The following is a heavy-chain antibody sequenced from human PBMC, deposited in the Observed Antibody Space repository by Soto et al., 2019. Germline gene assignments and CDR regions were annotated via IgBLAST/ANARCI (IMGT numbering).Heavy chain of an antibody. D-gene: IGHD4-17*01. CDR3: ARARRMTTVTNYYYYGMDV. CDR1: GGSISSYY. Sequence: SETLSLTCTVSGGSISSYYWSWIRQPPGKGLEWIGYIYYSGSTNYNPSLKSRVTISVDTSKNQFSLKLSSVTAADTAVYYCARARRMTTVTNYYYYGMDVWGQGTTVTVSS. CDR2: IYYSGST. J-gene: IGHJ6*02. V-gene: IGHV4-59*01.